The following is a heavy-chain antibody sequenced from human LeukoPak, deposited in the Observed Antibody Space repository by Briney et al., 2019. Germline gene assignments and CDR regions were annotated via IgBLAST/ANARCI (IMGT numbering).Heavy chain of an antibody. V-gene: IGHV1-2*02. CDR1: GYTFTGYY. Sequence: ASVKVSCKASGYTFTGYYMHWVRQAPGQGLEWMGWINPNSGGTNYAQKFRGRVTMTRDTSISTAYMELSRLRSDDTAVYYCARDLYYDFWSGYRSPTNWFDPWGQGTLVTVSS. CDR2: INPNSGGT. J-gene: IGHJ5*02. D-gene: IGHD3-3*01. CDR3: ARDLYYDFWSGYRSPTNWFDP.